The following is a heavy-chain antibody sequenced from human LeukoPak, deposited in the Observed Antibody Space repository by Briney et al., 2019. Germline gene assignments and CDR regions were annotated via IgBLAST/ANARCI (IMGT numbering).Heavy chain of an antibody. J-gene: IGHJ3*02. Sequence: SETLSLTCTVSGGSISSSSYYWGWIRQPPGKGLEWIGSIYYSGSTYYNPSPKSRVTISVDTSKNQFSLKLSSVTAADTAVYYCASGGYDFWSGYFPHDAFDIWGQGTMVTVSS. D-gene: IGHD3-3*01. V-gene: IGHV4-39*01. CDR1: GGSISSSSYY. CDR3: ASGGYDFWSGYFPHDAFDI. CDR2: IYYSGST.